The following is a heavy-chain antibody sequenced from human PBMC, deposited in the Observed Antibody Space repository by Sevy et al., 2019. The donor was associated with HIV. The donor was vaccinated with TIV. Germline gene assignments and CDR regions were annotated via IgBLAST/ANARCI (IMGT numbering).Heavy chain of an antibody. CDR2: IKSKIDGETT. CDR3: ATAPGYYDSAPFDY. V-gene: IGHV3-15*01. D-gene: IGHD3-22*01. Sequence: GGSLRLSCAVSGFTFNNAWMNWVRQAPGTGLQWVGLIKSKIDGETTDYAAPVKGRFTISRDDSKNTLFLQMNSLKIADTAEYYCATAPGYYDSAPFDYWGPGTLVTVSS. J-gene: IGHJ4*02. CDR1: GFTFNNAW.